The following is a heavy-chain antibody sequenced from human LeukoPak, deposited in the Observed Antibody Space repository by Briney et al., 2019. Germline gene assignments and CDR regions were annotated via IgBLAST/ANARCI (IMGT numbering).Heavy chain of an antibody. CDR1: GGTFSSYA. V-gene: IGHV1-69*05. D-gene: IGHD2-2*01. Sequence: SVKVSCKASGGTFSSYAISWVRQAPGQGLEWMGGIIPIFGTANYAQKFQGRVTITTDESTSTAYMELSRLRSDDTAVYYCARYIVVVPAALDWFDPWGQGTLVTVSS. CDR3: ARYIVVVPAALDWFDP. J-gene: IGHJ5*02. CDR2: IIPIFGTA.